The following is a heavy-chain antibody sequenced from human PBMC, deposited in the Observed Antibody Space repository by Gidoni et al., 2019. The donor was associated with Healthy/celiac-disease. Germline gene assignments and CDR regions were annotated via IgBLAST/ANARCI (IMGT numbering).Heavy chain of an antibody. V-gene: IGHV1-46*01. CDR2: INPSGGST. Sequence: QVQLVQSGAEVKKPGASVKVSCKASGYTFTSYYMHWVRQAPWQGLELIGIINPSGGSTSYAQKFQGRVTMTRDTSTSTVYMELSSLRSEDTAVYYCARKVARDDAFDIWGQGTMVTVSS. CDR1: GYTFTSYY. D-gene: IGHD2-15*01. CDR3: ARKVARDDAFDI. J-gene: IGHJ3*02.